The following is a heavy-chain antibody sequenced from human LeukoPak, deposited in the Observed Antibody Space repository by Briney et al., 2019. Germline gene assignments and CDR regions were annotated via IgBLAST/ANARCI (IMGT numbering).Heavy chain of an antibody. D-gene: IGHD6-13*01. CDR3: ARAGGARSSWSY. CDR2: ISSSSSYI. CDR1: GFTFSSYS. Sequence: PGGSLRLSCAASGFTFSSYSMNWVRQAPGKGLEWVSSISSSSSYIYYADSVKGRFTISRDNAKNSLNLQMNSLRVEDTAVYYCARAGGARSSWSYWGQGTLVTVSS. J-gene: IGHJ4*02. V-gene: IGHV3-21*01.